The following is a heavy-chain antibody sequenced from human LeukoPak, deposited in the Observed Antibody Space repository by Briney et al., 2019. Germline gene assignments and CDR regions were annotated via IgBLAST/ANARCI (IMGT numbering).Heavy chain of an antibody. Sequence: GGSLRLSCAASGFTFSSYWMSWARQAPGRGLEWVANIKQDGSEKYYVDSVKGRFTISRDNSKNTLYLQMNSLRTEDTAVYFCSASRPHYGDYYGLDVWGHGTTVTVSS. CDR1: GFTFSSYW. D-gene: IGHD4/OR15-4a*01. CDR3: SASRPHYGDYYGLDV. CDR2: IKQDGSEK. J-gene: IGHJ6*02. V-gene: IGHV3-7*02.